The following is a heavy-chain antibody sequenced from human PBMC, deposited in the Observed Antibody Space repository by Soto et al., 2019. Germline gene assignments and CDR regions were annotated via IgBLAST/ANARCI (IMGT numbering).Heavy chain of an antibody. Sequence: SETLSLTCAVYGGSFSGYYWSWIRQPPGKGLEWIGEINHSGSTNYNPSLKSRVTISVDTSKNQFSLKLSSVTAADTAVYYCARGRGYDILTGYRWFDPWGQGTLVTVSS. J-gene: IGHJ5*02. CDR2: INHSGST. V-gene: IGHV4-34*01. CDR1: GGSFSGYY. CDR3: ARGRGYDILTGYRWFDP. D-gene: IGHD3-9*01.